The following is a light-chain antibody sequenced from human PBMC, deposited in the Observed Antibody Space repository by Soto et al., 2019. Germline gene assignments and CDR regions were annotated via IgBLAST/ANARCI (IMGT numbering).Light chain of an antibody. CDR1: QTVRSNY. V-gene: IGKV3-20*01. CDR2: GAS. J-gene: IGKJ1*01. CDR3: QQYGSSPRT. Sequence: VLTQSPGTLSLSPGERVTLSCRASQTVRSNYLAWYQQKPGQAPRLLIYGASSRATGIPDRFSGSGSGTDFTLTISRLEPEDFAVYYCQQYGSSPRTFGQGTKVDIK.